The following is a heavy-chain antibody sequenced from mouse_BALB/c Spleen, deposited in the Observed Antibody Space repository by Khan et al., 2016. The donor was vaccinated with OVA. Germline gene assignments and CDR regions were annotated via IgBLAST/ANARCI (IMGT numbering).Heavy chain of an antibody. V-gene: IGHV3-6*02. CDR1: GYSITSGYC. Sequence: EVQLQESGPGLVKPSQSLSLTCSVTGYSITSGYCWNWIRQFPGSKLEWMGYISYDGSNNYNPSLKNRISITRDTSKNQFFLKLNSVTTEDTATYYCARNYGNYVYYAMDYWGQGTSVTVSS. D-gene: IGHD2-1*01. CDR2: ISYDGSN. CDR3: ARNYGNYVYYAMDY. J-gene: IGHJ4*01.